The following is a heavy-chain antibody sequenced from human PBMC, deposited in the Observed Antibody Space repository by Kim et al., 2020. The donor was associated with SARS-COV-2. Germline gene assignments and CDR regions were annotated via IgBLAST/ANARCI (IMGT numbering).Heavy chain of an antibody. CDR1: GFTFSGYC. CDR2: IKSDGSRT. V-gene: IGHV3-74*01. Sequence: GGSLRLSCAASGFTFSGYCMCWVRQAPGKGLVWVSRIKSDGSRTGYADSVKGRFTISRDNAKNTVYLQMNNLRAEDTAVYYCARGSSGDYWGQGTLVTVSS. D-gene: IGHD2-15*01. CDR3: ARGSSGDY. J-gene: IGHJ4*02.